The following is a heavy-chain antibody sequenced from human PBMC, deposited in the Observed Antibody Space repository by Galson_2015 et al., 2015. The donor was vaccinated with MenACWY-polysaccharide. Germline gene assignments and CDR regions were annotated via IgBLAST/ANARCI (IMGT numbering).Heavy chain of an antibody. Sequence: SLRLSCAASGFTFSSYAMSWVRQAPGKGLEWVSVICSSSNSTYYADSVKGRFTISRDNSKNTLYLQMNSLRAEDTAVYYCARGGGNSCYSPLVYSRQGNHATVSS. CDR3: ARGGGNSCYSPLVY. CDR2: ICSSSNST. V-gene: IGHV3-23*01. J-gene: IGHJ4*02. CDR1: GFTFSSYA. D-gene: IGHD2-15*01.